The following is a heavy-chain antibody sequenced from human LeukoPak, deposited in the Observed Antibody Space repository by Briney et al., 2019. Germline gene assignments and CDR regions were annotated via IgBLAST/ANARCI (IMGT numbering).Heavy chain of an antibody. J-gene: IGHJ4*02. D-gene: IGHD4-23*01. CDR3: ARRNYGGNFDDY. CDR1: GGTFSSYA. Sequence: SVKVSCKASGGTFSSYAISWVRQAPGQGLEWMGGIIPIFGTANYAQKFQGRVTITADESTSTAYMELSSLRSEDTAVYYCARRNYGGNFDDYWGQGTLVTVSS. V-gene: IGHV1-69*01. CDR2: IIPIFGTA.